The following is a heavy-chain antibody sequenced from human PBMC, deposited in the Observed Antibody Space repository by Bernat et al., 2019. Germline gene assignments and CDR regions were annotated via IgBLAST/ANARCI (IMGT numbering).Heavy chain of an antibody. V-gene: IGHV1-2*06. J-gene: IGHJ6*03. D-gene: IGHD4-17*01. CDR3: ARVPVRTTVTTDYYYYMDV. Sequence: QVQLVQSGAEVKKPGASVKVSCKASGYTFTGYYMHWVRQAPGQGLEWMGRINPNSGGTNYAQKFQGRVTMTRGTSISTAYMELSRLRSDDTAVYYCARVPVRTTVTTDYYYYMDVWGKGTTVTVSS. CDR1: GYTFTGYY. CDR2: INPNSGGT.